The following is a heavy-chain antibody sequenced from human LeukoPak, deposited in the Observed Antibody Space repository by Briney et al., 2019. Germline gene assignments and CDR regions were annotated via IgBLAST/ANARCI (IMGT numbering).Heavy chain of an antibody. CDR3: AREEGNYYYGMDV. J-gene: IGHJ6*02. CDR1: GFTFSGYS. Sequence: PGGSLRLSCAASGFTFSGYSMNWVRQAPGKGLEWVSSISSSSSYIYYADSVKGRFTISRDNAKNSLYLQMNSLRAEDTAVYYCAREEGNYYYGMDVWGQGTTVTVSS. V-gene: IGHV3-21*01. CDR2: ISSSSSYI.